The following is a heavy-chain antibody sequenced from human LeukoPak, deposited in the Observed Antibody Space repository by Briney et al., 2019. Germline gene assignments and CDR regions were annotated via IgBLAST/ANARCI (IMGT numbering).Heavy chain of an antibody. CDR2: IYSGGNT. J-gene: IGHJ4*02. Sequence: GGSLRLSCTVSGFTVSSNSWSWVRQAPGKGPEWVSFIYSGGNTHYSDSVKGRFTISRDNSKNTLYLQMNSLRAEDTAVYYCVRGMGGGVSNFDYWGQGTLVTVSS. CDR1: GFTVSSNS. D-gene: IGHD3-16*01. V-gene: IGHV3-53*01. CDR3: VRGMGGGVSNFDY.